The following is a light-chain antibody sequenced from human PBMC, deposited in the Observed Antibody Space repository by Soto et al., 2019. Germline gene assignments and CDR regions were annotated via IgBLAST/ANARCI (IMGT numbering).Light chain of an antibody. CDR1: SSNIGSGYD. CDR2: HNN. V-gene: IGLV1-40*01. Sequence: QSVLTQPPSVSGAPGQRVTISCTGSSSNIGSGYDVHWYQQLPGTAPKLLIYHNNNRPSGVPDRFSGSKSGTSASLAITGLQAEDEADYYCQSYDSSLSGSMVFGGGTQLTVL. CDR3: QSYDSSLSGSMV. J-gene: IGLJ2*01.